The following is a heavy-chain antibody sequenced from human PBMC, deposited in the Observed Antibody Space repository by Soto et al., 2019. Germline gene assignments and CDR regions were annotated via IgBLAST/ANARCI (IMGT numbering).Heavy chain of an antibody. CDR3: ARVIVATRLGHYGDYSFDY. V-gene: IGHV3-21*01. D-gene: IGHD5-12*01. CDR2: ISSSSSYI. CDR1: GFTFSSYS. Sequence: PGGSLRLSCAASGFTFSSYSMNWVRQAPGKGLEWVSSISSSSSYIYYADSVKGRFTISRDNAKNSLYLQMNSLRAEDTAVYYCARVIVATRLGHYGDYSFDYWGQGTLVTVSS. J-gene: IGHJ4*02.